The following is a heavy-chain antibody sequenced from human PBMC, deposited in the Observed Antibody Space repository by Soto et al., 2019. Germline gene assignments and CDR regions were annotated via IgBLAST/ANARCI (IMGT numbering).Heavy chain of an antibody. CDR2: ISGSGGST. CDR3: AKDFPEVLRYFDWSTALGFDY. D-gene: IGHD3-9*01. J-gene: IGHJ4*02. CDR1: GFPFSSYA. Sequence: GGSLRLSCAASGFPFSSYAMSWVRQAPGKGLEWVSAISGSGGSTYYADSVKGRFTISRDNSKNTLYLQMNSLRAEDTAVYYCAKDFPEVLRYFDWSTALGFDYWGQGTLVTVSS. V-gene: IGHV3-23*01.